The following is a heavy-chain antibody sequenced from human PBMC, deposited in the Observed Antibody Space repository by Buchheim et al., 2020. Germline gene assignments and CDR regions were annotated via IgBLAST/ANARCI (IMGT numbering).Heavy chain of an antibody. D-gene: IGHD1-26*01. CDR1: GNTFSSHH. CDR3: ARGADSATFYPPDY. Sequence: QVHLVQSGAEVKKPGASVRVSCKASGNTFSSHHVHWVRQAPGQGLEWLGIMDPGGGSTINAQNFHGRVTMTRDTSTSTVYMELSSLASDDTAVYFCARGADSATFYPPDYWGQGTL. CDR2: MDPGGGST. V-gene: IGHV1-46*03. J-gene: IGHJ4*02.